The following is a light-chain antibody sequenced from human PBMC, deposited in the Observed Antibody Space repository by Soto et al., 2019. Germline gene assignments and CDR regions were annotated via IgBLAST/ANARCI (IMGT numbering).Light chain of an antibody. CDR3: QSYDSSLTGSRV. CDR1: SSNIGAGYD. V-gene: IGLV1-40*01. Sequence: QSVLTQPPSVSGAPGQRVTISCTGSSSNIGAGYDVQWYQQLPGTAPKLLIYGSGNRPSGVPDRFSGSKSGTSASLAITGLQAEDEADYYCQSYDSSLTGSRVFGRGTKLTVL. CDR2: GSG. J-gene: IGLJ3*02.